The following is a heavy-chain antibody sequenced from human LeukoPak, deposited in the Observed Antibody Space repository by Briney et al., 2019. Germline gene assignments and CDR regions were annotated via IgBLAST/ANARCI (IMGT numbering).Heavy chain of an antibody. Sequence: GGSLRLSCAASGFTFSDYYMSWIRQAPGKGLEWVSYISNSDNTRYYTDSVKGRFTISRDNAKNSLYLQMNNLRAEDTGVYYCARATGYLSYFDLWGRGTLVTVSS. V-gene: IGHV3-11*04. D-gene: IGHD3-9*01. J-gene: IGHJ2*01. CDR2: ISNSDNTR. CDR1: GFTFSDYY. CDR3: ARATGYLSYFDL.